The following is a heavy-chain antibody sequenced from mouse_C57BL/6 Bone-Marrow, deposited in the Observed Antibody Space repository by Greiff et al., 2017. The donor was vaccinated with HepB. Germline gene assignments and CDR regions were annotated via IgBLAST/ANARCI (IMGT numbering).Heavy chain of an antibody. D-gene: IGHD1-3*01. CDR2: IDPENGDT. V-gene: IGHV14-4*01. CDR3: TTPYKGY. Sequence: VQLQQSGAELVRPGASVKLSCTASGFNIKDDYMHWVKQRHEQGLEWIGWIDPENGDTEYASKFQGKATITADTSSNTAYLQLSSLTSEDTAVYYCTTPYKGYWGQGTTLTVSS. J-gene: IGHJ2*01. CDR1: GFNIKDDY.